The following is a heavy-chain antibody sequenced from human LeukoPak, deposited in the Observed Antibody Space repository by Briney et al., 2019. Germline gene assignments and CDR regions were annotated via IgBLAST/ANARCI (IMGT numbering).Heavy chain of an antibody. D-gene: IGHD5-18*01. J-gene: IGHJ6*04. CDR2: IIPILGTA. V-gene: IGHV1-69*13. CDR1: GGTFSSYA. CDR3: ARERGSYGYYYYGMDV. Sequence: SVKVSCKASGGTFSSYAISWVRQAPGQGLEWMGGIIPILGTANYAQKFQGRVTITADESTSTAYMELSSLRSEDTAVYYCARERGSYGYYYYGMDVWGKGATVTVSS.